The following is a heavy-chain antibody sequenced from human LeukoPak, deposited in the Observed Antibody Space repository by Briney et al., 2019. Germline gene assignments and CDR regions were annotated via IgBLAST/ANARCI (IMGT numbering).Heavy chain of an antibody. J-gene: IGHJ4*02. D-gene: IGHD2-2*01. Sequence: GGSLRLSCAASGFTFSSYGMHWVRQAPGKGLEWVAVIWYDGSNKYYADSVKGRFTISRDNSKNTLYLQMDSLRAEDTAVYYCARDRADIVVVPAADWGQGTLVTVSS. V-gene: IGHV3-33*01. CDR3: ARDRADIVVVPAAD. CDR2: IWYDGSNK. CDR1: GFTFSSYG.